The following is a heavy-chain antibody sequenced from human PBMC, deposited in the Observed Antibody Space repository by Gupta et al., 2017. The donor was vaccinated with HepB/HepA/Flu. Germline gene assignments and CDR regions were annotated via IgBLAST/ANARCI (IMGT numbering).Heavy chain of an antibody. CDR3: AKEWRWNGFYYGANV. V-gene: IGHV3-30*18. Sequence: QEQLVDSGGGVVQPGRSLRLSCGASGFSFMNYGMHWVRQAPGKGLEWVALISHDGGDKKYADSVKGRFTISRDNSKNWLYLQMNSLRGEDTAVYYCAKEWRWNGFYYGANVWGQGTTVTVS. J-gene: IGHJ6*02. D-gene: IGHD3-22*01. CDR1: GFSFMNYG. CDR2: ISHDGGDK.